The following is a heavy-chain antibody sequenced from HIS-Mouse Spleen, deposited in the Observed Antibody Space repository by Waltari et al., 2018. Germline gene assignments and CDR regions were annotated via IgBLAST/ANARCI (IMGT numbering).Heavy chain of an antibody. CDR3: AREIPYSSSWYDWYFDL. CDR2: INYSGST. Sequence: QLQLQESGQELVKPSATLSLTSTVSSGSISSRSDDWGGIRQPPGKGLECIGSINYSGSTYYNPSLKSRVTISVDTSKNQFSLKLSSVTAADTAVYYCAREIPYSSSWYDWYFDLWGRGTLVTVSS. V-gene: IGHV4-39*07. D-gene: IGHD6-13*01. CDR1: SGSISSRSDD. J-gene: IGHJ2*01.